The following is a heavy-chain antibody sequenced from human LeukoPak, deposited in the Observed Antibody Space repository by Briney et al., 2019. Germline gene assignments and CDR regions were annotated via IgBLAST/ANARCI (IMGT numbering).Heavy chain of an antibody. Sequence: ASVKVSRKASGYTFTSYGISWVRQAPGQGLEWMGWISAYNGNTNYAQKLQGRVTMTTDTSTSTAYMELRSLRSDDTAVYYCARSSGSYPTGTFGYWGRGTLVTVSS. CDR2: ISAYNGNT. CDR3: ARSSGSYPTGTFGY. CDR1: GYTFTSYG. D-gene: IGHD1-26*01. V-gene: IGHV1-18*01. J-gene: IGHJ4*02.